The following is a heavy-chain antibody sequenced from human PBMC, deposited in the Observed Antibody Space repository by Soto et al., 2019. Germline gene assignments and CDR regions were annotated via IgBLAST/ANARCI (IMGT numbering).Heavy chain of an antibody. Sequence: ASVKVSCKASGYTFFSYGISWVRQAPGQGLEWMGRISAYNGNTNYAQKLQGRVTMTTDTSTKTAYKELRSLRSDDTAIYYCARSPAYSYGPFDYWGQGTLVTVSS. D-gene: IGHD5-18*01. CDR1: GYTFFSYG. V-gene: IGHV1-18*01. CDR2: ISAYNGNT. J-gene: IGHJ4*02. CDR3: ARSPAYSYGPFDY.